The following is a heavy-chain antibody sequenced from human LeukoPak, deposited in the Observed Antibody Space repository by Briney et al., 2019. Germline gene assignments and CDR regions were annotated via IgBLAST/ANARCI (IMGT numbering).Heavy chain of an antibody. CDR2: ISGSGGST. V-gene: IGHV3-23*01. CDR1: GFSFSSYA. CDR3: AKTRLGYCSGGSCFDAFDI. D-gene: IGHD2-15*01. J-gene: IGHJ3*02. Sequence: GGSLRLSCAASGFSFSSYAMSWVRQAPGKGLEWVSSISGSGGSTYYADSVKGRFTISRDNSKNTLYLQMNSLRAEDTAVYYCAKTRLGYCSGGSCFDAFDIWGQGTMVTVSS.